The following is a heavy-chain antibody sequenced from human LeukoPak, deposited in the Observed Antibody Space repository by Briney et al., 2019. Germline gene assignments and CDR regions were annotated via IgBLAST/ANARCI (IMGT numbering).Heavy chain of an antibody. Sequence: GGSLRLSCAVSGFPVSSNHMSWVRQAPGKGLEWVSIISSGGTTYCPDPVKGRFTISRDNSKNTLYLQMNSLRAEDTAVYYCASWGPLIAHGYWGQGTLVTVSS. CDR2: ISSGGTT. CDR1: GFPVSSNH. D-gene: IGHD3-16*01. J-gene: IGHJ4*02. CDR3: ASWGPLIAHGY. V-gene: IGHV3-53*01.